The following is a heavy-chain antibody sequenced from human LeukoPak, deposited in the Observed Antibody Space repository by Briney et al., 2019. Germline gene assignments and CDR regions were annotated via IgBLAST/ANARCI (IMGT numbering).Heavy chain of an antibody. D-gene: IGHD4-23*01. Sequence: SETLSLTCTVSGGYIITSGHYWGWIRQPPGKGLEWIGSIYYTGVTSTNPFFRSRMSISVDTSKNQVSLNLTSVTAADAAVYYCARERSSSGGHNWFDPWGQGTLVTVSS. J-gene: IGHJ5*02. CDR3: ARERSSSGGHNWFDP. CDR2: IYYTGVT. CDR1: GGYIITSGHY. V-gene: IGHV4-39*07.